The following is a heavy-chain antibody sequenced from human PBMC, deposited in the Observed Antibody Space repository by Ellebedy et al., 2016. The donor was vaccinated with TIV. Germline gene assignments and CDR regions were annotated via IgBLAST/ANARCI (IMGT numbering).Heavy chain of an antibody. CDR3: TRTLTSYYFDY. CDR1: GFTFSYYW. CDR2: VNGGGVST. Sequence: GESLKISCEASGFTFSYYWMHWVRQAPGKGLVWVSRVNGGGVSTSYSDSVKCRFTISRDNAKKTLYLQMNSLRAKDTAVYYCTRTLTSYYFDYWGQGALVTVSS. J-gene: IGHJ4*02. D-gene: IGHD2-21*02. V-gene: IGHV3-74*01.